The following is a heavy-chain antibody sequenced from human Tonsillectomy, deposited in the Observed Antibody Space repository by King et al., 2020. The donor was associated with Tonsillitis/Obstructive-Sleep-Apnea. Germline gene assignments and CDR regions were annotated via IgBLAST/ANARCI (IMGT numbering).Heavy chain of an antibody. D-gene: IGHD3-10*01. CDR2: IYSGGST. Sequence: VQLVESGGGLIQPGGSLRLSCAASGFTVSSNYMSWVRQAPGKGLEWVSVIYSGGSTYYADSVKGRFTISRDNSKNTLYLQMNSLRAEDTAVYYCARDTDYGSGSSFHYYYYMDVWGKGTTVTVSS. CDR3: ARDTDYGSGSSFHYYYYMDV. CDR1: GFTVSSNY. J-gene: IGHJ6*03. V-gene: IGHV3-53*01.